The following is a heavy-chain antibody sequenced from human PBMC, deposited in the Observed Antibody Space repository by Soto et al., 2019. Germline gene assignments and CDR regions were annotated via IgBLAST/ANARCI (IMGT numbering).Heavy chain of an antibody. D-gene: IGHD1-7*01. V-gene: IGHV6-1*01. J-gene: IGHJ6*02. CDR1: GDSVSSNSAA. Sequence: SQTLSLTCAISGDSVSSNSAAWNWIRQSPSRGLEWLGRTYYRSKWLNDYAVSVKSRITINPDTSKNQFSLQLNSVTPEDTAVYYCARGSLELRYYYYGMDVWGQGTTVTVSS. CDR2: TYYRSKWLN. CDR3: ARGSLELRYYYYGMDV.